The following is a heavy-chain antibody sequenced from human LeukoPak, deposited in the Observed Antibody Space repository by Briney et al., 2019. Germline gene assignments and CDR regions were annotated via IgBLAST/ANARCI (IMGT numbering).Heavy chain of an antibody. CDR3: AKDKRLGYCSSTSCLDHYFDY. J-gene: IGHJ4*02. D-gene: IGHD2-2*01. CDR2: IRGSGGST. Sequence: GGSLRLSCVASGFTFSTYGMSWVRQAPGKGLEWVSAIRGSGGSTYYADSVKGRFTISRDNSKNTLYLQMNSLRAEDTAVYYCAKDKRLGYCSSTSCLDHYFDYWGQGTLVTVSS. V-gene: IGHV3-23*01. CDR1: GFTFSTYG.